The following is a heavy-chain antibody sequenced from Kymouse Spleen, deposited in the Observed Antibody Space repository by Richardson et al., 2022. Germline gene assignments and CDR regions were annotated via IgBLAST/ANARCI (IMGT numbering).Heavy chain of an antibody. J-gene: IGHJ5*02. D-gene: IGHD6-6*01. CDR3: AKDRSIAAREGWFDP. CDR2: ISYDGSNK. CDR1: GFTFSSYG. Sequence: QVQLVESGGGVVQPGRSLRLSCAASGFTFSSYGMHWVRQAPGKGLEWVAVISYDGSNKYYADSVKGRFTISRDNSKNTLYLQMNSLRAEDTAVYYCAKDRSIAAREGWFDPWGQGTLVTVSS. V-gene: IGHV3-30*18.